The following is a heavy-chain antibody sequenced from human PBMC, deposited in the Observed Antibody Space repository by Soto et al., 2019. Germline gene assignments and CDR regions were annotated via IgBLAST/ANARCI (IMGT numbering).Heavy chain of an antibody. V-gene: IGHV3-30-3*01. Sequence: QAGGSLRLSCAASGFTFSSYAMHWVRQAPGKGLEWVAVISYDGSNKYYADSVKGRFTISRDNSKNTLHLQMNSLRAEDTAVYYCAKGHHWRDAFDIWGQGTMVTVSS. D-gene: IGHD1-1*01. CDR3: AKGHHWRDAFDI. CDR1: GFTFSSYA. CDR2: ISYDGSNK. J-gene: IGHJ3*02.